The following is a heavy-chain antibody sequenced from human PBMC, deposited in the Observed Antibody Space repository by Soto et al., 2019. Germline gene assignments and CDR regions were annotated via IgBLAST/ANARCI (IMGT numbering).Heavy chain of an antibody. CDR1: GGTFSSYA. CDR2: IIPIFGTA. CDR3: ARCSSWAYYDSSGYPPSFDY. D-gene: IGHD3-22*01. Sequence: SVKVSCKASGGTFSSYAISWVRQAPGQGLEWMGGIIPIFGTANYAQKFQGRVTITADESTSTAYMELSSLRSEDTAVYYCARCSSWAYYDSSGYPPSFDYWGQGTLVTVSS. V-gene: IGHV1-69*13. J-gene: IGHJ4*02.